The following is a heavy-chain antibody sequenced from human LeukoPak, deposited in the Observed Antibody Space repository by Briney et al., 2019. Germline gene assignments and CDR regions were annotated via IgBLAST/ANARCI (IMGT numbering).Heavy chain of an antibody. J-gene: IGHJ4*02. CDR2: IYHDGST. Sequence: SETLSLTCNVFGFSISSDYYWGWIRQPPGEGLEWTATIYHDGSTYYNPSLKSRVIISLDTSKNQFSLKLSSVTAADTAVYYCTRRGDWEYFDYWGQGTLVTVSS. CDR1: GFSISSDYY. V-gene: IGHV4-38-2*02. D-gene: IGHD2-21*02. CDR3: TRRGDWEYFDY.